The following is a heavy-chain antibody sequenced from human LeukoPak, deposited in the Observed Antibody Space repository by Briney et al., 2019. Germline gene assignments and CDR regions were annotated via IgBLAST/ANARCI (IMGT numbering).Heavy chain of an antibody. CDR2: IYHSGST. CDR3: ARKRSDYYAFDI. V-gene: IGHV4-4*02. Sequence: SGTLSLTCAVSGGSISSSNWWSWVRQPPGKGLEWIGGIYHSGSTNYNPSLKSRVSISVDKSKNQFSLKLSSVTAADTAVYYCARKRSDYYAFDIWGQGTMVTVSS. J-gene: IGHJ3*02. CDR1: GGSISSSNW. D-gene: IGHD4-17*01.